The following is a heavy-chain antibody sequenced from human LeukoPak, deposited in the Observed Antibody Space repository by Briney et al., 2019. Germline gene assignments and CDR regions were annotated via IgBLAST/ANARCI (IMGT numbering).Heavy chain of an antibody. V-gene: IGHV3-23*01. CDR1: GFTFSSYA. CDR2: ITGNSYYT. D-gene: IGHD6-19*01. Sequence: GGSLRLSCAASGFTFSSYAMSWVRQVPGKGLEWVSDITGNSYYTYYADSVKGRFTISRDNSKNTLYLQMNNLRAEDTAVYYCAKDYSSGWFLNYWGQGTLVTVSS. J-gene: IGHJ4*02. CDR3: AKDYSSGWFLNY.